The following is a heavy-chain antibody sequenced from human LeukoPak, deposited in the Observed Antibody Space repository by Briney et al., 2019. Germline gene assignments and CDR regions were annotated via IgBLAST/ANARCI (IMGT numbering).Heavy chain of an antibody. J-gene: IGHJ4*02. CDR2: INPNSGGT. CDR1: GYTFTSYS. V-gene: IGHV1-2*02. Sequence: ASVEVSCKASGYTFTSYSISWVRQAPGQGLEWMGWINPNSGGTNYAQKFQGRVTMTRDTSISTAYMELSRLRSDDTAVYYCARADYYDSSGYYLDWGQGTLVTVSS. CDR3: ARADYYDSSGYYLD. D-gene: IGHD3-22*01.